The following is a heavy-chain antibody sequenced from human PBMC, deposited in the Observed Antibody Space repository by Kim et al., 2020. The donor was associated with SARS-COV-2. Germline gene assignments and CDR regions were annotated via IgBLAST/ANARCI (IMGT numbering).Heavy chain of an antibody. J-gene: IGHJ6*03. CDR3: TREPRKSIAVAGTLFPRYYYYYYMDG. CDR1: GFTFGDYA. D-gene: IGHD6-19*01. CDR2: IRSKAYGGTT. Sequence: GGSLRLSCTASGFTFGDYAMSWVRQAPGKGLEWVGFIRSKAYGGTTEYAASVKGRFTISRDDSKSIAYLQMNSLKTEDTAVYYCTREPRKSIAVAGTLFPRYYYYYYMDGWGKGTTVTVSS. V-gene: IGHV3-49*04.